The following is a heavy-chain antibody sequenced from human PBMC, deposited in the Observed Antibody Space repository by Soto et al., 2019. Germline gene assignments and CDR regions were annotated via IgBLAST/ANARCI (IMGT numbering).Heavy chain of an antibody. CDR2: IYYSGST. V-gene: IGHV4-59*01. CDR1: GGSITSYF. D-gene: IGHD3-22*01. CDR3: ARDRYYDSTGYYDY. J-gene: IGHJ4*02. Sequence: QVQLQESGPGLVKASETLSLTCAVSGGSITSYFWSWIRQSPGKGLEWIGYIYYSGSTKYNPSLQSRVTISVDTSKNQFSLKLSSVTAADTAMYYCARDRYYDSTGYYDYWGQGTLVTVSS.